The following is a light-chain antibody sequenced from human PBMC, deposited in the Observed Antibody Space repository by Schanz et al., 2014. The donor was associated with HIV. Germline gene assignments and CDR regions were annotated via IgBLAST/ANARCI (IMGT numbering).Light chain of an antibody. CDR3: AAWDDSLNGWV. Sequence: QSVLTQPPSASGTPGQRVSISCSGSSSNIGSNYVFWYQQLPGTAPNLLIYATYNRPSGVPDRFSGSKSGTSASLAISGLRSEDEADYHCAAWDDSLNGWVFGGGTKLTVL. J-gene: IGLJ3*02. CDR1: SSNIGSNY. V-gene: IGLV1-47*02. CDR2: ATY.